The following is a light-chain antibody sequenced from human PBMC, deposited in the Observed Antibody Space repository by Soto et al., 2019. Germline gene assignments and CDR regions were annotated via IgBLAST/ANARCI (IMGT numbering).Light chain of an antibody. CDR1: SSDIGGHND. Sequence: QSALTQPASVSGSPGQSITISCTGTSSDIGGHNDVSWYQQHPGKAPKLLIYGVSNRPSGVSYRFTASKSGNTASLTISGLQAGDESDYYCCSYTSNLTPYVFGTGTKLTVL. CDR3: CSYTSNLTPYV. CDR2: GVS. J-gene: IGLJ1*01. V-gene: IGLV2-14*01.